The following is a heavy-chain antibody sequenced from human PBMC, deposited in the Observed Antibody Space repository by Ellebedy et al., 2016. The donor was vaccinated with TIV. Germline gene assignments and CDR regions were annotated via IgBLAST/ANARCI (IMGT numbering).Heavy chain of an antibody. CDR2: IVPMFGTA. J-gene: IGHJ5*02. CDR1: GGNFNTHA. CDR3: ARGPSVPTYWFDP. V-gene: IGHV1-69*06. Sequence: AASVKVSCKASGGNFNTHAIAWVRPAPGQGLQWMGGIVPMFGTANYALEFEDRVTITADKSTSTAFMELTSLTSEDTAICYCARGPSVPTYWFDPWGQGTLVTVSS. D-gene: IGHD4-11*01.